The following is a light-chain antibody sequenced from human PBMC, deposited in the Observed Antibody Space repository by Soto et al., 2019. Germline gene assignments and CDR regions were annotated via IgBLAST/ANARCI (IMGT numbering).Light chain of an antibody. CDR3: TSYAGGNNV. CDR2: GVN. Sequence: QSALTQPPSASGSPGQSVTISCTGTSSDVGGYNYVSWYQQHPVKVPKLMVYGVNKRPSGVPDRFSGSKSGNTASLTVSGLQAEDEADYYCTSYAGGNNVFGTGTKVTVL. J-gene: IGLJ1*01. CDR1: SSDVGGYNY. V-gene: IGLV2-8*01.